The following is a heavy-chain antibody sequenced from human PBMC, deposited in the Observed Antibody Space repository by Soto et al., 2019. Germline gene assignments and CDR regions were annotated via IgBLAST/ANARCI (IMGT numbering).Heavy chain of an antibody. J-gene: IGHJ4*02. CDR2: ISGGSSVT. CDR1: GFTFSDYA. D-gene: IGHD3-10*01. CDR3: AKVLSKNYYYPFDF. V-gene: IGHV3-23*01. Sequence: GGSLRLSCTASGFTFSDYAMAWVRQAPGKGLEWVSTISGGSSVTYYGDSVKGRFTISRDNAKKTLFLQLNRLSAEDTATYYCAKVLSKNYYYPFDFWGQGTQVTISS.